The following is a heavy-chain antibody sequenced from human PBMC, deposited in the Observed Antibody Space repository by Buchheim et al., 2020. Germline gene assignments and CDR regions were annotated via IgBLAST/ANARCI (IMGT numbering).Heavy chain of an antibody. CDR3: ARDRGAVVGLGYYGMDV. CDR1: GYTFTSYY. Sequence: QVQLVQSGAEVKKPGASVKVSCKASGYTFTSYYMHWVRQAPGQGLEWMGIINPSGGSTSYAQKFQGRVTMTRATSTSTVYMELSSLRSEDTAVYYCARDRGAVVGLGYYGMDVWGQGTT. V-gene: IGHV1-46*01. CDR2: INPSGGST. J-gene: IGHJ6*02. D-gene: IGHD2-15*01.